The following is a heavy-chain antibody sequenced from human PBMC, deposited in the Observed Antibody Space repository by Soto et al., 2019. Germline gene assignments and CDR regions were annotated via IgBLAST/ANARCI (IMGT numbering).Heavy chain of an antibody. CDR3: ARDSEMWWLRYYYGMDV. CDR2: IPYDGSNK. CDR1: GFTFSSYA. D-gene: IGHD5-12*01. J-gene: IGHJ6*02. Sequence: QVQLVESGGGVVQPGRSLRLSCAASGFTFSSYAMHWVRQAPGKGLEWVAVIPYDGSNKYYADSVKGRFTISRDNSKNTLYLQMNSLRADDTAVYYCARDSEMWWLRYYYGMDVWGHGITVTVSS. V-gene: IGHV3-30-3*01.